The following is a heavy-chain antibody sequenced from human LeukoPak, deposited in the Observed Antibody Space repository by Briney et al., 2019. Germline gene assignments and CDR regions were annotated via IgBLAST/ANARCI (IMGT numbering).Heavy chain of an antibody. CDR1: GGSISGYH. D-gene: IGHD1-26*01. CDR2: IFYTGNA. V-gene: IGHV4-59*01. Sequence: PSETLSLTCTVTGGSISGYHWNWIRLSPGKGLEWIANIFYTGNADYNPSLESRVTISVDTSKNQFSLKLSSVTAADTAVYYCARGILGSPGYWGQGTLVTVSS. CDR3: ARGILGSPGY. J-gene: IGHJ4*02.